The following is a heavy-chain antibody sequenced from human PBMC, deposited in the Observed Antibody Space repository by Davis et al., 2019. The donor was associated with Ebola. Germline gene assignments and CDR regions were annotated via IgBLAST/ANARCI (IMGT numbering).Heavy chain of an antibody. CDR3: ARCRRDIVVVPAADNWFDP. J-gene: IGHJ5*02. CDR1: GGSISSSNW. V-gene: IGHV4-4*02. Sequence: MPSETLSLTCAVSGGSISSSNWWSWVRQPPGKGLEWIGEIYQSGSTNYNPSLKSRVTISVDTSKNQFSLKLSSVTAADTAVYYCARCRRDIVVVPAADNWFDPWGQGTLVTVSS. D-gene: IGHD2-2*01. CDR2: IYQSGST.